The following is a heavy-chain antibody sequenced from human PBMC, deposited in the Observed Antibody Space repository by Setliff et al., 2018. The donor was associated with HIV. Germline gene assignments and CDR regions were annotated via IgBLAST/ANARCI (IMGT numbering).Heavy chain of an antibody. CDR1: GYTFTNYY. Sequence: ASVKVSCKASGYTFTNYYVHWVRQAPGQGLEWMGMINPSDGRTNYVQNLQGRLAMTRDTSTSTVYMELSSLGSEDTAVYYCARYLAPYYYYGMDVWGQGTTVTVSS. CDR2: INPSDGRT. J-gene: IGHJ6*02. V-gene: IGHV1-46*01. CDR3: ARYLAPYYYYGMDV.